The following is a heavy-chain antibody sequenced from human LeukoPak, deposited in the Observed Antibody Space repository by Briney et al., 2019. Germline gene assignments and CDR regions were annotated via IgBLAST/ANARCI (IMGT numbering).Heavy chain of an antibody. CDR3: ARALLYSSSWYNWFDP. V-gene: IGHV1-18*04. CDR2: ISAYNGNT. Sequence: ASVKVSCKASGYTFTSYGISWVRQAPGQGLEWMGWISAYNGNTNYAQKLQGRVTMTTDTPTSTAYMELRSLRSDDTAVYYCARALLYSSSWYNWFDPWGQGTLVTVSS. CDR1: GYTFTSYG. D-gene: IGHD6-13*01. J-gene: IGHJ5*02.